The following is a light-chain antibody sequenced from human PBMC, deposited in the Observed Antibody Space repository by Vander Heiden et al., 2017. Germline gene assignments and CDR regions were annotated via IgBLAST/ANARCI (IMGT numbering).Light chain of an antibody. CDR2: SNN. CDR1: SSNIGSNY. J-gene: IGLJ3*02. Sequence: QSVLTQPPSASGTPGQRVTISSSGSSSNIGSNYVYWYQQLPGTAPKLLIYSNNQRPSGVPDRFSGSKSGTSASLAISGLRSEDEADYYCAAWDDSLSGPNWVFGGGTKLTVL. V-gene: IGLV1-47*02. CDR3: AAWDDSLSGPNWV.